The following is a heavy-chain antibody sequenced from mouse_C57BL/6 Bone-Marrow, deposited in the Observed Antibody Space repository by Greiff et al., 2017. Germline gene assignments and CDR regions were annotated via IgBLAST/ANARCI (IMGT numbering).Heavy chain of an antibody. CDR2: IDPSDSYT. V-gene: IGHV1-69*01. J-gene: IGHJ2*01. CDR3: ARSMGYGRALYYFDY. CDR1: GYTFTSYW. Sequence: VQLQQPGAELVMPGASVKLSCKASGYTFTSYWMHWVKQRPGQGLEWIGEIDPSDSYTNYNQKFKGKSTLTVDKSSSHDYMQLSSLTSEDSAVYYCARSMGYGRALYYFDYWGQGTTLTVSS. D-gene: IGHD1-1*01.